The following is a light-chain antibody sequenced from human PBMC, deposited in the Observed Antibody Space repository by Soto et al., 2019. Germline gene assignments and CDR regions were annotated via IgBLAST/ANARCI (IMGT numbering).Light chain of an antibody. V-gene: IGLV2-14*01. J-gene: IGLJ1*01. Sequence: QSVLTQPASVSGSPGQSITISCTGTSSDVGGYNYVSWYQQHPGKAPKLMIYDVSNRPSGVSNRFSGSMSGNTASLTISGLQAEDEADYYCSSYTSSSTLEVFGTGTKVTVL. CDR3: SSYTSSSTLEV. CDR1: SSDVGGYNY. CDR2: DVS.